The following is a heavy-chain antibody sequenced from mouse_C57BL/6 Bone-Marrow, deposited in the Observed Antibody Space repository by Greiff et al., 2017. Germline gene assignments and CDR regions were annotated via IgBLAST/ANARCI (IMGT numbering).Heavy chain of an antibody. J-gene: IGHJ3*01. CDR2: FHPYNDDT. V-gene: IGHV1-47*01. D-gene: IGHD1-1*01. CDR3: ARASYYGSSYWFAY. Sequence: LQESGAELVKPGASVKMSCKASGYTFTTYPIEWMKQNHGKSLEWIGNFHPYNDDTKYNEKFKGKATLTVEKSSSTVYLELSRLTSDDSAVYYCARASYYGSSYWFAYWGQGTLVTVSA. CDR1: GYTFTTYP.